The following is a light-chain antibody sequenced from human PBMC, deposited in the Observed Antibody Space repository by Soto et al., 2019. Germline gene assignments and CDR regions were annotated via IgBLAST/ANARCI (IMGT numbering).Light chain of an antibody. CDR3: QQYTNYSPT. CDR2: EAS. V-gene: IGKV1-5*03. CDR1: QSISAW. J-gene: IGKJ1*01. Sequence: DIQMTQSPSTVSASVGDRVTITCRASQSISAWLAWYQQKPGKAPNLLIFEASRLESGVPSRFSGSGSGTEFTLTIGSLQPDDFATYYCQQYTNYSPTFGQGTKVEIK.